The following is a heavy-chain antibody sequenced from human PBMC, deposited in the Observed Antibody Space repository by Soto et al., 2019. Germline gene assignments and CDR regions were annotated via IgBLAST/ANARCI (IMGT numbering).Heavy chain of an antibody. Sequence: QITVKESGLTLVKPTETLTLTCTFSGFSLSTNGMGVGWIRQPPGKALEWLALIYWDDDKRYSPSLRSRLTITGDTSKNQVDLIMTNMDPVDTATYYCVCLTRGVYHLDRLWAKFDYWGQGSLVTVSS. V-gene: IGHV2-5*02. CDR3: VCLTRGVYHLDRLWAKFDY. J-gene: IGHJ4*02. CDR2: IYWDDDK. CDR1: GFSLSTNGMG. D-gene: IGHD3-3*01.